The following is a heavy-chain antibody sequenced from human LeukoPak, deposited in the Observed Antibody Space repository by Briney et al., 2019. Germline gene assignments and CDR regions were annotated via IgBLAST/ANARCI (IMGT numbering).Heavy chain of an antibody. CDR1: GGSINSNY. Sequence: SETLSLTCTVSGGSINSNYWSWIRQPPGKGLEWIGEINHSGSTNYNPSLKSRVTISVDTSKNQFSLKLSSVTAADTAVYYCARVGHSGSYPKTYYFDYWGQGTLVTVSS. J-gene: IGHJ4*02. V-gene: IGHV4-34*01. CDR3: ARVGHSGSYPKTYYFDY. CDR2: INHSGST. D-gene: IGHD1-26*01.